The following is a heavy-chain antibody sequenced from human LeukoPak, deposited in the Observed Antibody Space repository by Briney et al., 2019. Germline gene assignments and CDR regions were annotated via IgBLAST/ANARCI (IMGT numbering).Heavy chain of an antibody. CDR1: GFTFSSYA. D-gene: IGHD3-22*01. CDR2: ISGSGGST. V-gene: IGHV3-23*01. Sequence: GGSLRLSCAASGFTFSSYAMSWVRQAPGKGLEWVSAISGSGGSTYYADSVKGRFTISRDNSKNTLYLQMNSPRAEDTAVYYCARDFDSSGPFDYWGQGTLVTVSS. CDR3: ARDFDSSGPFDY. J-gene: IGHJ4*02.